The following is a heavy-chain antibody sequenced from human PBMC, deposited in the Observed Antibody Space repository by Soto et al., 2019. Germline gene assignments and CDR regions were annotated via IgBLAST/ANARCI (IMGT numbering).Heavy chain of an antibody. CDR1: GYTFTGYY. CDR2: INPNSGGT. V-gene: IGHV1-2*04. D-gene: IGHD3-22*01. Sequence: ASVKISCKASGYTFTGYYMHWVRQAPGQGLEWMGWINPNSGGTNYAQKFQGWVTMTRDTSISTAYMELSRLRSDDTAVYYCARAGSYYYDSSGYLYWGQGTLVTVSS. CDR3: ARAGSYYYDSSGYLY. J-gene: IGHJ4*02.